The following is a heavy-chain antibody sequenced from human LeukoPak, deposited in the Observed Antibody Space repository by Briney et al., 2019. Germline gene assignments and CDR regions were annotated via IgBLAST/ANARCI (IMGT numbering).Heavy chain of an antibody. CDR1: GGSISSYY. V-gene: IGHV4-4*07. CDR3: ARDARYCSGGSCYSGYYYYYYMDV. J-gene: IGHJ6*03. Sequence: SETLSLTCTVSGGSISSYYWSWIRQPAGKGLEWIGRIYTNGSTNYNPSLKSRVTISVDKSKNQFSLKLSSVTAADTAAYYCARDARYCSGGSCYSGYYYYYYMDVWGKGTTVTVSS. CDR2: IYTNGST. D-gene: IGHD2-15*01.